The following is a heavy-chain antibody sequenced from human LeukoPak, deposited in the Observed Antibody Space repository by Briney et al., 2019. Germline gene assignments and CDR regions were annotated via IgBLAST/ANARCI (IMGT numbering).Heavy chain of an antibody. D-gene: IGHD3-10*01. CDR1: GGSISSYY. V-gene: IGHV4-59*01. CDR2: IYYSGST. Sequence: SETLSLTCTVSGGSISSYYGSWIRQPPGKGLEWIGYIYYSGSTNYNPSLKSRVTISVDTSKNQFSLKLRSVTAADTAVYYCARLKDTMVRGVIISAFDIWGQGTMVTVSS. J-gene: IGHJ3*02. CDR3: ARLKDTMVRGVIISAFDI.